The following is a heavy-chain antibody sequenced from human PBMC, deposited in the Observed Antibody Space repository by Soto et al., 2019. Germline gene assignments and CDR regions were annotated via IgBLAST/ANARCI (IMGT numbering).Heavy chain of an antibody. J-gene: IGHJ5*02. CDR1: GFTFSNYA. CDR3: AKGTGIVVVPTAMS. D-gene: IGHD2-2*01. V-gene: IGHV3-23*01. Sequence: EVQLLESGGVLVQPGGSLRLSCAASGFTFSNYAMSWVRQAPGKGLEWVSGISGSGGSTYYADSVKGRFTISRDNSKNTLYLQMNSLRAEDTAVYYCAKGTGIVVVPTAMSWGQGTLVTVSS. CDR2: ISGSGGST.